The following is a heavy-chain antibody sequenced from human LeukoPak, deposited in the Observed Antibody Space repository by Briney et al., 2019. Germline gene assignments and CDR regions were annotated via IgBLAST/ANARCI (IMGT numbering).Heavy chain of an antibody. CDR3: VRDGEMATILDY. Sequence: EASVKVSCKASGGTFSSYAISWVRQAPGQGLEWMGRIIPIFGTANYAQKFQGRVTITTDESTSTAYMELSSLRSEDTAVYYCVRDGEMATILDYWGQGTLVTVSS. D-gene: IGHD5-24*01. CDR2: IIPIFGTA. J-gene: IGHJ4*02. CDR1: GGTFSSYA. V-gene: IGHV1-69*05.